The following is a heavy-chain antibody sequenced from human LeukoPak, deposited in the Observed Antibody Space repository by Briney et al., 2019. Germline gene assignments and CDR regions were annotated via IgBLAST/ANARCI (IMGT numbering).Heavy chain of an antibody. Sequence: GGSLRLSYAASGFTFSSYAMSWVRQAPGKGLEWVSAISGSGGSTYYADSVKGRFTISRDNSKNTLYLQMNSLRAEDTAVYYCAKPLYDSSGYYLEIFDYWGQGTLVTVSS. CDR1: GFTFSSYA. J-gene: IGHJ4*02. V-gene: IGHV3-23*01. CDR3: AKPLYDSSGYYLEIFDY. CDR2: ISGSGGST. D-gene: IGHD3-22*01.